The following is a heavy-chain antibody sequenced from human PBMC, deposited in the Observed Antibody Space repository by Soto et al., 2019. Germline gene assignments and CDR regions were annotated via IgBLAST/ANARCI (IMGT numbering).Heavy chain of an antibody. V-gene: IGHV3-30*18. CDR3: AKDGDLWSFDSWLDP. Sequence: QVQLVESGGGVVQPWGSLRLSCAASGFTFSSCGMHWVRQAPGKGLEWVAVISYDGSRQYYEDSVKGRFTISRDNSKNMVYLQMSSLRAEDTSIYYCAKDGDLWSFDSWLDPWGQGILVTVSS. D-gene: IGHD3-3*01. J-gene: IGHJ5*02. CDR2: ISYDGSRQ. CDR1: GFTFSSCG.